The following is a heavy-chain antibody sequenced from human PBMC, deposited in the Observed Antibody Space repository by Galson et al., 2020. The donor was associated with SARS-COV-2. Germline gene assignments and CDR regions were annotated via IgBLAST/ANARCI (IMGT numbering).Heavy chain of an antibody. CDR1: SGYY. V-gene: IGHV4-59*08. CDR3: ARDTPNYGEDV. CDR2: IYYTGNT. Sequence: SGYYWTWVRQPPGKGLEWIGNIYYTGNTKYNPSLESRVTISIDTSKNQFSLRLTSVTAADTAVYVCARDTPNYGEDVWGQGTSVTF. J-gene: IGHJ6*02. D-gene: IGHD2-15*01.